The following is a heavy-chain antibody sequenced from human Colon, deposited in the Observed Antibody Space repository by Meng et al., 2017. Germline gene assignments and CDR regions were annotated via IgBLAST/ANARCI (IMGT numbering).Heavy chain of an antibody. Sequence: SETLSLTCAISGDSIFSNSAAWNWIRQSPSRGLEWLGRTSYRSKWFPEYAESVKSRLTVNSDTSNSPFSLQLNSVTLEDTAVYYCARGRVDYYAMDVWGQGTTVTVSS. CDR1: GDSIFSNSAA. CDR2: TSYRSKWFP. V-gene: IGHV6-1*01. CDR3: ARGRVDYYAMDV. J-gene: IGHJ6*02.